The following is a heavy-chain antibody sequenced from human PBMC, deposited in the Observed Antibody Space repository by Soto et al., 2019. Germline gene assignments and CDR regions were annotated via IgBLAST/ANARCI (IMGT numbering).Heavy chain of an antibody. Sequence: QEQLVQSGAEVRKPGSSVKVSCKASGGTFSSYAISWVRQAPGQGLEWMGGIIPIFGRPNYAQKFQGRVTITADDSTCSVYMELSSLRSEDTAVYYCARGRIKDSSAWFVRWVLDYWGQGTLVTVSS. J-gene: IGHJ4*02. D-gene: IGHD6-19*01. CDR2: IIPIFGRP. CDR3: ARGRIKDSSAWFVRWVLDY. CDR1: GGTFSSYA. V-gene: IGHV1-69*01.